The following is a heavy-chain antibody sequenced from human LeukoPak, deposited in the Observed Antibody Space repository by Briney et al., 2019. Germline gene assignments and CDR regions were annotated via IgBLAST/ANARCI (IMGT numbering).Heavy chain of an antibody. D-gene: IGHD3-22*01. V-gene: IGHV3-7*01. CDR1: GFAFNSQT. J-gene: IGHJ4*02. Sequence: GGSLRLSCAASGFAFNSQTMSWVRQAPGKGLEWVASIKEDEIEIHYVDSVKGRFTISRDNSKNTLYLQMNSLRAEDTAVYYCARDLLYYDSSLIPQYWGQGTLVTVSS. CDR2: IKEDEIEI. CDR3: ARDLLYYDSSLIPQY.